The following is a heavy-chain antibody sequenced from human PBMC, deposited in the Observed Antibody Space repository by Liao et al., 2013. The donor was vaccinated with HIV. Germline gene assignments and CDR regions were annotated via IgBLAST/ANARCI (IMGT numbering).Heavy chain of an antibody. Sequence: QVHLQESGPGLVKPSETLSLTCTVSNYAVNNVYYWGWIRQAPGKGLEWIGNIYHTGRTYYNPSLRSRVTIFLDTSMTQFSLTLNSVTAADTAVYFCVRPHWDPITTYWYFDLWAEALWSLSLQ. J-gene: IGHJ2*01. CDR2: IYHTGRT. CDR1: NYAVNNVYY. D-gene: IGHD1-1*01. V-gene: IGHV4-38-2*02. CDR3: VRPHWDPITTYWYFDL.